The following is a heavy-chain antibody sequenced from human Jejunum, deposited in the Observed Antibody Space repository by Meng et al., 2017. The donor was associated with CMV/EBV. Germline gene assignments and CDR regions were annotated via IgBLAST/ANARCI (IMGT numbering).Heavy chain of an antibody. J-gene: IGHJ4*02. CDR3: TRDGCERSSSCQFDS. V-gene: IGHV3-21*01. D-gene: IGHD6-6*01. CDR2: ITSGTSYIYSSSSYK. CDR1: S. Sequence: SMNWVRQAPGKGLEWVSSITSGTSYIYSSSSYKFYADSVKGRFTISRDNAKNSLYLQMDSLGAEDTALYYCTRDGCERSSSCQFDSLGQGTLVTVSS.